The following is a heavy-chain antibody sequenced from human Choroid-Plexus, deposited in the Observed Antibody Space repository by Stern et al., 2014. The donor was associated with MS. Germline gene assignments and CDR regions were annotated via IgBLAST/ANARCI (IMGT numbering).Heavy chain of an antibody. CDR1: GFTFGSCA. CDR2: VSYDGSNT. CDR3: AKDRQYLTYFFDH. V-gene: IGHV3-30*18. D-gene: IGHD2/OR15-2a*01. Sequence: VQLVESGGGVVQPGRPRRLSCVASGFTFGSCAMHWVRQAPGKGLEWVAGVSYDGSNTYYADSVKGRFTISRDNSQNTLYMQMSSLRPEDTAVYYCAKDRQYLTYFFDHWGQGSLVTVSS. J-gene: IGHJ5*02.